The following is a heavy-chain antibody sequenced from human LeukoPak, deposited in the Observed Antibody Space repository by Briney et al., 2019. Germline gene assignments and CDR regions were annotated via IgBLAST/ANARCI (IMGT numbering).Heavy chain of an antibody. CDR3: ARHQFQPLVSDDAFDV. CDR2: IYYSGST. D-gene: IGHD6-13*01. J-gene: IGHJ3*01. CDR1: GGSMNSYY. Sequence: SETLSLTCTVSGGSMNSYYWSWIRQPPGKGLEWIGYIYYSGSTNYNPSLKSRVTISVDTSKNQFSLKMNSVTAADTAVYYCARHQFQPLVSDDAFDVWGQGTMVTVSS. V-gene: IGHV4-59*08.